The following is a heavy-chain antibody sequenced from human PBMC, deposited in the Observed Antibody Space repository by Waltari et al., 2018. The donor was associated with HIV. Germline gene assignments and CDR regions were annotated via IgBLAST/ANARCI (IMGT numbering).Heavy chain of an antibody. J-gene: IGHJ4*02. D-gene: IGHD2-15*01. V-gene: IGHV3-74*01. CDR3: ARGFRVGCSDATCYSHY. CDR2: SNSDATST. CDR1: GFTFNSYW. Sequence: EVQLVESGGNLVQPGGSLRLSCAASGFTFNSYWMHWVRQAPGKGLVWVSRSNSDATSTAYAGSVKGRFTISRDNAKNTLYLQMNSLRAEDTAVYYCARGFRVGCSDATCYSHYWGQGTLVTVSS.